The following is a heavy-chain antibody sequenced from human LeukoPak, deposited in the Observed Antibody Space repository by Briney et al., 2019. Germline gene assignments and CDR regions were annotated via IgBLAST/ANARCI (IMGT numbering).Heavy chain of an antibody. CDR1: GGSISSYY. Sequence: PSETLSLTCTVSGGSISSYYWSWIRQPAGKGLEWIGRIYTSGSTNYNPSLKSRVTMSVDTSKNQFSLKLSSVTAADTAVYYCARGGPRWTNYYSMDVWGQGTTVTVSS. CDR2: IYTSGST. J-gene: IGHJ6*02. CDR3: ARGGPRWTNYYSMDV. V-gene: IGHV4-4*07. D-gene: IGHD3/OR15-3a*01.